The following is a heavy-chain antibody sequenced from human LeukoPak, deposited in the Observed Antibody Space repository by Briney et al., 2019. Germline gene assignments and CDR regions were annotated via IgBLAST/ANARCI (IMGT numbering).Heavy chain of an antibody. D-gene: IGHD6-13*01. CDR2: ISYTGST. J-gene: IGHJ3*02. V-gene: IGHV4-59*08. Sequence: PSETLSLTCTVSGDSISGYYWSWIRQPPGKALEWIGYISYTGSTNYNPSLKSRVTISVDTSKNQFSLKVSSVTAADTAVYYCARHPGITAAGTGFDIWGQGTTVTVSS. CDR1: GDSISGYY. CDR3: ARHPGITAAGTGFDI.